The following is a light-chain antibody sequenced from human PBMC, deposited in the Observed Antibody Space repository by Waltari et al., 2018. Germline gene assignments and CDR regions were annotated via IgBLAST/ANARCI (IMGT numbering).Light chain of an antibody. CDR2: EVS. J-gene: IGLJ1*01. Sequence: QSALTQPASVSGSPGQSITISCSGTDSDVGAYDFVSWYQQHPGKAPHLIIYEVSTRPSGISTRFSASKSGNTASLTISGLQAEDEADYYCSSYTTSSAPGVFGTGTRVTVL. CDR1: DSDVGAYDF. CDR3: SSYTTSSAPGV. V-gene: IGLV2-14*01.